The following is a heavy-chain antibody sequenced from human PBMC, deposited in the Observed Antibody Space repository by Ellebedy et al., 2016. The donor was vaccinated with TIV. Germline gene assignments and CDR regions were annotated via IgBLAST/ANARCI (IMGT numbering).Heavy chain of an antibody. J-gene: IGHJ4*02. CDR1: GFTFSNSG. CDR3: ARDLWGLHFDYYFDS. D-gene: IGHD3-9*01. CDR2: IWYDGSNK. Sequence: PGGSLRLSCTASGFTFSNSGMHWVRQAPGKGLEWVAVIWYDGSNKYYADSVKGRFTISRDNSRNTLYLQMNSLRAEDTAIYYCARDLWGLHFDYYFDSWGQGTLVTVSS. V-gene: IGHV3-33*08.